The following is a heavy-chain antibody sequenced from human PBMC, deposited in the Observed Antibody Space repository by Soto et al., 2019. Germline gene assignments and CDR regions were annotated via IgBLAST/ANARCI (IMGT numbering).Heavy chain of an antibody. V-gene: IGHV3-30-3*01. CDR1: GFTFSSYA. CDR3: ARERIVVVVAAVSYYFDY. J-gene: IGHJ4*02. CDR2: ISYDGSNK. Sequence: ESGGGVVQPGRSLRLSCAASGFTFSSYAMHWVRQAPGKGLEWVAVISYDGSNKYYADSVKGRFTISRDNSKNTLYLQMNSLRAEDTAVYYCARERIVVVVAAVSYYFDYWGQGTLVTVSS. D-gene: IGHD2-15*01.